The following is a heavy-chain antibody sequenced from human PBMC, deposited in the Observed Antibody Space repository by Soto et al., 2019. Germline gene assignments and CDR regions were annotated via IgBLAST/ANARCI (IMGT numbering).Heavy chain of an antibody. D-gene: IGHD3-3*01. CDR3: ARSWSGSTSGRVDV. Sequence: GGSLRLSCVASGFNFDDHVMHWVRQVPGKGLEWVGHINWDGYSIGYGGSVRGRFSTSRDNAKNTLYLQMNSLRPEDTALYYCARSWSGSTSGRVDVWGQGTTVTVSS. J-gene: IGHJ6*02. CDR1: GFNFDDHV. CDR2: INWDGYSI. V-gene: IGHV3-9*01.